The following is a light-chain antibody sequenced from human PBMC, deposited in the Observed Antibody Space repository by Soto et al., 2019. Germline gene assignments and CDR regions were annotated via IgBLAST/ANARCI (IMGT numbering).Light chain of an antibody. CDR2: AAS. J-gene: IGKJ4*01. CDR1: QSVTSNY. CDR3: QQYGSLQVT. V-gene: IGKV3-20*01. Sequence: EIEVTPSPGTLSLSPGERATLSCMASQSVTSNYLAWYQQKFGHAPRLLIYAASSRSTGIPHRFSGSRSGSDFNLTISRLEPEDFAVYYCQQYGSLQVTVGGGTKVDIK.